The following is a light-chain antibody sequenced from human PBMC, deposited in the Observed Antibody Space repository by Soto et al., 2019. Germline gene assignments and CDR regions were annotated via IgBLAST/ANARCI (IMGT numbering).Light chain of an antibody. J-gene: IGLJ1*01. V-gene: IGLV2-14*01. CDR2: DVS. CDR3: SSYTSSSTLYV. Sequence: QSVLTQPASVSGSPGQSITISCTGTSSDVGGYNHVSWYQQHPGKAPKLMIYDVSNRPSGASNRFSGSKSGNTASLTISGLQAEDEADYYCSSYTSSSTLYVFGTGTKVTVL. CDR1: SSDVGGYNH.